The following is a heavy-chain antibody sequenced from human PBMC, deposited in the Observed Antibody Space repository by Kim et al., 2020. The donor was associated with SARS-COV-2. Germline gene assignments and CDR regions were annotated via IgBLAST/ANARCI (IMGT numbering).Heavy chain of an antibody. J-gene: IGHJ4*02. CDR3: ASGGDSGYSSSWYGDV. Sequence: SVKVSCKASGGTFSSYAISWVRQAPGQGLEWMGGIIPIFGTANYAQKFQGRVTITADESTSTAYMELSSLRSEDTAVYYCASGGDSGYSSSWYGDVWGQGTLVTVSS. CDR2: IIPIFGTA. D-gene: IGHD6-13*01. V-gene: IGHV1-69*13. CDR1: GGTFSSYA.